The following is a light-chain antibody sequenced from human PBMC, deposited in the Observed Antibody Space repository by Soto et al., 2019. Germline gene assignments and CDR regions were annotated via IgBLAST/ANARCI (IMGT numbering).Light chain of an antibody. CDR2: ENN. CDR1: SSNIGNNY. Sequence: QAVLTQPPSVSAAPGQKVTISCSGSSSNIGNNYVSWYQQLPGTAPKLLIYENNKRPSGIPDRFSGSKSGTSATLGITGLQTGDEADYYCGTWDSSLSAVVCGGGTQLTVL. J-gene: IGLJ2*01. CDR3: GTWDSSLSAVV. V-gene: IGLV1-51*02.